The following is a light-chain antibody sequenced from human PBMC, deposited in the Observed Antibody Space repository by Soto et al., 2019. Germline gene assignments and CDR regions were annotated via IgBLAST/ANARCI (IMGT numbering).Light chain of an antibody. J-gene: IGKJ2*01. V-gene: IGKV3-20*01. Sequence: PGERATLSCRASQTIPTGFLAWFQQKSGQAPRLLIYGASTRATGIPDRISGSGSGTDFTLTISRVEPEDFAVYYCQPYDTSPVTFGQGTNLEI. CDR2: GAS. CDR1: QTIPTGF. CDR3: QPYDTSPVT.